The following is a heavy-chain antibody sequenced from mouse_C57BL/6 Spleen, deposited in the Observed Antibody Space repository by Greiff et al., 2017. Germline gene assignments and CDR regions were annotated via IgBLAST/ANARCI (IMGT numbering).Heavy chain of an antibody. CDR3: ARSPGSSYGWYFDV. D-gene: IGHD1-1*01. Sequence: VQLQQSGAELVRPGTSVKVSCKASGYAFTNYLIEWVKQRPGQGLEWIGVINPGSGGTNYNEKFKGKATLTADKSSSTAYMQLSSLTSEDSAVYFCARSPGSSYGWYFDVWGTGTTVTVSS. CDR2: INPGSGGT. V-gene: IGHV1-54*01. J-gene: IGHJ1*03. CDR1: GYAFTNYL.